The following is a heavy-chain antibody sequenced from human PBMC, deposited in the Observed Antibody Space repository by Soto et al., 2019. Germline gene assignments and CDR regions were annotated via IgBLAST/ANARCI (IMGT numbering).Heavy chain of an antibody. V-gene: IGHV4-4*07. J-gene: IGHJ5*02. CDR2: IYTSGST. CDR1: GGSISSYY. Sequence: SETLSLTCTVSGGSISSYYWSRIRQPAGKGLEWIGRIYTSGSTNYNPSLKSRVTMSVDTSKNQFSLKLSSVTAADTAVYYCARDGPGIAAGNWFDPWGQGTLVTVSS. D-gene: IGHD6-13*01. CDR3: ARDGPGIAAGNWFDP.